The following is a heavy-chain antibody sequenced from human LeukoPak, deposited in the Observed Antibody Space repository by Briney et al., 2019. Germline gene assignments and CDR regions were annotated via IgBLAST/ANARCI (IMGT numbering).Heavy chain of an antibody. CDR2: INWNGGST. D-gene: IGHD5-18*01. CDR1: GFTFDDYG. CDR3: ARTRGPGYSYAHWYFDL. Sequence: GGSLRLSCAASGFTFDDYGMSWVRQAPGKGLEWVSGINWNGGSTGYADSVKGRFTISRDNAKNSLYLQMNSLRAEDTALYYCARTRGPGYSYAHWYFDLWGRGTLVTVSS. J-gene: IGHJ2*01. V-gene: IGHV3-20*04.